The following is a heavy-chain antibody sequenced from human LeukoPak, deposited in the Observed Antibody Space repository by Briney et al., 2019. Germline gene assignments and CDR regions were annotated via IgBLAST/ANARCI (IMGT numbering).Heavy chain of an antibody. V-gene: IGHV3-48*03. CDR2: ISSSGSTI. CDR1: GFTFSSYE. Sequence: GGSLRLSCAASGFTFSSYEMNWVRQAPGKGLEWVSYISSSGSTIYYADSVKGRFTISRDNAKNSLYLQMNSLRAEDTAVYYCARQAAGRGEGYYYYYYMDVWGKGTTVTISS. D-gene: IGHD6-13*01. J-gene: IGHJ6*03. CDR3: ARQAAGRGEGYYYYYYMDV.